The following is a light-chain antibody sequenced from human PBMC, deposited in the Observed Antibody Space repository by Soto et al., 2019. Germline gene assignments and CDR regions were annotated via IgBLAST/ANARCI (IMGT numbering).Light chain of an antibody. Sequence: EIVLTQSPATLSLSPGERATLSCRASQSVSTYLAWYQQKPGQAPRLLIYDAFNRASGVPARFRGSGSGTDFTLTISGLEPEDFAVYHCQRYGGSPPSTFGQGTTLEIK. CDR3: QRYGGSPPST. CDR1: QSVSTY. CDR2: DAF. V-gene: IGKV3-11*01. J-gene: IGKJ2*01.